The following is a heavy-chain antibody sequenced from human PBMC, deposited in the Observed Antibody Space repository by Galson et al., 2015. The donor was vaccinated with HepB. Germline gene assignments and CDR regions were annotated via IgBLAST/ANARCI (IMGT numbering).Heavy chain of an antibody. Sequence: SLRLSCAASGFTFRNYAMSWVRQAPGQGLEWVSAITPSGDNTYSADSVKGRFTISPDNSKNTRFLQKTGLTADDPSIYYCSRVYPEYTSGWYRQALYYFDSWGQGTLVAVSS. D-gene: IGHD6-19*01. J-gene: IGHJ4*02. CDR2: ITPSGDNT. CDR3: SRVYPEYTSGWYRQALYYFDS. CDR1: GFTFRNYA. V-gene: IGHV3-23*01.